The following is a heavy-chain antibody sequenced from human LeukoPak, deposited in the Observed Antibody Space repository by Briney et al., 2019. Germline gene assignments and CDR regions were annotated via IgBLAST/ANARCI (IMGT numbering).Heavy chain of an antibody. D-gene: IGHD2/OR15-2a*01. Sequence: GESLKTSCKASGYTFANYYTGWVRQMPGKGLEWMGIIYAGDSDTKYSPSFQGQVTISVDRSIRTAYLQWNSLKASDTAIYYCGKIATEYFLEWGQGTLVTVSS. CDR3: GKIATEYFLE. CDR2: IYAGDSDT. V-gene: IGHV5-51*01. J-gene: IGHJ1*01. CDR1: GYTFANYY.